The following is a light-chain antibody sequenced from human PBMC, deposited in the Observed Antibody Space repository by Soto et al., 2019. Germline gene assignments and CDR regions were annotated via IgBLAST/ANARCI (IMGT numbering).Light chain of an antibody. J-gene: IGKJ4*01. CDR3: QQYGSSPLT. CDR1: QSVSSY. V-gene: IGKV3-20*01. Sequence: EMVVTQAPGTLSLSGGERVTLSCRASQSVSSYLAWYQQTPGQAPRLLIYDTSNRATGTPDRFSGSGSGTDFTLTISRLEPEDFTVYYCQQYGSSPLTFGGGTTVEIK. CDR2: DTS.